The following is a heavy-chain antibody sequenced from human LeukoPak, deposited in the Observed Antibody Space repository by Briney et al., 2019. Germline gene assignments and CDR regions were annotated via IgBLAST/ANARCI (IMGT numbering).Heavy chain of an antibody. CDR3: VHYDYVRGAFDI. D-gene: IGHD3-16*01. V-gene: IGHV3-23*01. CDR1: GFTFSSYA. J-gene: IGHJ3*02. Sequence: GGSLRLSCAASGFTFSSYAMSWVRQAPGKGLEWVSAISGSGGSTYYADSVKGRSTISRDNSKNTLYLQMNSLRAEDTAVYYCVHYDYVRGAFDIWGQGTMVTVSS. CDR2: ISGSGGST.